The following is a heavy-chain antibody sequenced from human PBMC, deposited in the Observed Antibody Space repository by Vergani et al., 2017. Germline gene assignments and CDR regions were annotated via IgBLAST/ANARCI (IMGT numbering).Heavy chain of an antibody. J-gene: IGHJ5*02. D-gene: IGHD2-8*01. CDR1: GGSISSSSYY. V-gene: IGHV4-39*07. CDR3: ARVVGDIVLMVYAKNNWFDP. Sequence: QLQLQESGPGLVKPSETLSLTCTVSGGSISSSSYYWGWIRQPPGKGLEWIGSIYYSGSTYYNPSLKSRGTISVDTSKNQFSLKLSSVTAADTAVYYWARVVGDIVLMVYAKNNWFDPWGQGTLVTVSS. CDR2: IYYSGST.